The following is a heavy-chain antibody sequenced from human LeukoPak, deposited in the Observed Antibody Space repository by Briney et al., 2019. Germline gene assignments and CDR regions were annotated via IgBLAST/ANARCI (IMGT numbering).Heavy chain of an antibody. D-gene: IGHD3-22*01. CDR2: ISDRGGRT. V-gene: IGHV3-23*01. CDR1: GITLSNYG. J-gene: IGHJ4*02. Sequence: GGSLRLSCAVSGITLSNYGMRWVRQAPGKGLEWVAGISDRGGRTNYADSVKGRFTISRDNPRNTLYLQMNSLSAEDTAVYFCAKRGVVSRVILVGFHKEAYYFDSWGQGALVTVSS. CDR3: AKRGVVSRVILVGFHKEAYYFDS.